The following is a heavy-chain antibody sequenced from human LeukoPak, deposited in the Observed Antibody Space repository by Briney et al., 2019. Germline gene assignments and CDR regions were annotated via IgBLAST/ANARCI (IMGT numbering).Heavy chain of an antibody. CDR2: IYYSGST. V-gene: IGHV4-30-4*08. Sequence: RSQTLSLTCTVSGGSISSGDYYWSWIRQPPGKGLEWIGYIYYSGSTYCNPSLKSRVTISVDTSKNQFSLKLSSVTAADTAVYYCARAILATIPYYFDYWGQGTLVTVSS. D-gene: IGHD5-24*01. J-gene: IGHJ4*02. CDR1: GGSISSGDYY. CDR3: ARAILATIPYYFDY.